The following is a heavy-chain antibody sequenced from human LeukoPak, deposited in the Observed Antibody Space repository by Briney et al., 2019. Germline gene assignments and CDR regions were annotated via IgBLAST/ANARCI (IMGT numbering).Heavy chain of an antibody. Sequence: GEALQISFKGSGYSFTSYWIGWVRPRPGKGLGWMGIIYPGDSDTRYSPSFQGQVTISADKSISTAYLQWSSLKASDTAMYYCARQGARGWIDYWGQGTLVTVSS. J-gene: IGHJ4*02. CDR3: ARQGARGWIDY. D-gene: IGHD6-19*01. CDR2: IYPGDSDT. V-gene: IGHV5-51*01. CDR1: GYSFTSYW.